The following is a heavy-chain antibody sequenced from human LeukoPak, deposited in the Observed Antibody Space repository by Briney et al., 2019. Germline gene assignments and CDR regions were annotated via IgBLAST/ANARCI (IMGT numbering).Heavy chain of an antibody. V-gene: IGHV3-30*18. CDR3: AKESYYYGSGSLRD. Sequence: GGSLRLSCAASGFTFSSYGMHWVRQAPGKGLEWVAVISYDGSNKYYADSVKGRFTISRDNSKNTLYLQMNSLRAEDTAVYYCAKESYYYGSGSLRDWGQGTLVTVSS. J-gene: IGHJ4*02. CDR2: ISYDGSNK. CDR1: GFTFSSYG. D-gene: IGHD3-10*01.